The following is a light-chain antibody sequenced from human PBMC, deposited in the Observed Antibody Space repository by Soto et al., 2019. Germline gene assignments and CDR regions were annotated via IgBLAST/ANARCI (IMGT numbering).Light chain of an antibody. CDR1: QSISSW. Sequence: DIQMTQSPSTLSASVGDRVTITCRASQSISSWLAWYQQKPGKAPKLLIYKASSLESGVSSRFSGSGSGTEFTLTISSLQPDDFATYYCQHYNSYSLYTFGQGTKLEIK. CDR3: QHYNSYSLYT. J-gene: IGKJ2*01. CDR2: KAS. V-gene: IGKV1-5*03.